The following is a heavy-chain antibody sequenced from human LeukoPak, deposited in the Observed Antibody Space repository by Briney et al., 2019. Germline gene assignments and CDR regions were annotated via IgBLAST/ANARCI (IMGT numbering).Heavy chain of an antibody. CDR3: TREANACLSCPPFDP. CDR2: TFYRSKWIT. V-gene: IGHV6-1*01. Sequence: SQTLSLTCAISGDSVSSNSAAWNWIRQSPSRGLECLGRTFYRSKWITDYAVSVKSRITINPDTSKNHFSLQLNSVTPEDTAVYYCTREANACLSCPPFDPWGQGTLVTVSS. D-gene: IGHD2-2*01. J-gene: IGHJ5*02. CDR1: GDSVSSNSAA.